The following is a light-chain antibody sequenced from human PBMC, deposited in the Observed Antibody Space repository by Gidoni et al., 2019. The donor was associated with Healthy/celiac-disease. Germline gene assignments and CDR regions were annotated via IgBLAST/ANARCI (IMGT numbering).Light chain of an antibody. J-gene: IGKJ1*01. CDR1: QSVLYSSNNKNY. CDR3: QEYYSTLRT. Sequence: IVMTHSPYSLAVSLGARATINCKSSQSVLYSSNNKNYLAWYQQKPGQPPKLLIYWASTRETGVPDRFSGSGSGTDFTLTISRLQAEDGAVYYCQEYYSTLRTFGQGTKVEIK. CDR2: WAS. V-gene: IGKV4-1*01.